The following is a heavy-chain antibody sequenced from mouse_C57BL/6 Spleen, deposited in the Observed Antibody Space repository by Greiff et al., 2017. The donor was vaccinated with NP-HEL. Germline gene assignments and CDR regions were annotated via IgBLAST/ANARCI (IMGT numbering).Heavy chain of an antibody. D-gene: IGHD2-1*01. J-gene: IGHJ4*01. CDR3: AREEDGNYYAMDY. CDR1: GYAFSSSW. V-gene: IGHV1-82*01. CDR2: IYPGDGDT. Sequence: VKLMESGPELVKPGASVKISCKASGYAFSSSWMNWVKQRPGKGLEWIGRIYPGDGDTNYNGKFKGKATLTADKSSSTAYMQLSSLTSEDSAVYFCAREEDGNYYAMDYWGQGTSVTVSS.